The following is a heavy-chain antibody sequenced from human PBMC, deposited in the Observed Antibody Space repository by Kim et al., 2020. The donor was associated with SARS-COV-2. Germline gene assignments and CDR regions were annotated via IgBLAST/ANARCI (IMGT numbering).Heavy chain of an antibody. V-gene: IGHV7-4-1*02. CDR3: ASSMVYGVISAFDL. Sequence: ASVKVSCKASGNTFSSYAMNWVRQAPGQGLEWMGWINTNPGNPTYAQGFTGRFVFSLDTSVSTTYLRITSLKSEDTAVYYCASSMVYGVISAFDLWGQGTMVTVSS. D-gene: IGHD3-10*01. J-gene: IGHJ3*01. CDR2: INTNPGNP. CDR1: GNTFSSYA.